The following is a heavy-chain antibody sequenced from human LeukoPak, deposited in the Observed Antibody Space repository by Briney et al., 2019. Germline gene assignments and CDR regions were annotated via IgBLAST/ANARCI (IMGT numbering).Heavy chain of an antibody. V-gene: IGHV4-4*07. CDR2: IYNSGST. CDR3: ARDSGRGYYYYMDV. J-gene: IGHJ6*03. Sequence: PSETLSLTCTVSGGSISSYYWSWIRQPAGKGLEWIGRIYNSGSTTYNPSLKSRVTISVDTSKNQFSLKLSSMTAADTAVYYCARDSGRGYYYYMDVWGKGTTVTISS. CDR1: GGSISSYY. D-gene: IGHD3-10*01.